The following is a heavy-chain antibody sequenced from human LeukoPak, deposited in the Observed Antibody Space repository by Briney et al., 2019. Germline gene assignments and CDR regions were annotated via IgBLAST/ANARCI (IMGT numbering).Heavy chain of an antibody. CDR1: GYNFFSYW. CDR2: IYPGDSDT. CDR3: ARRHSYGSESYSFFDL. Sequence: GESLKISCKGSGYNFFSYWIAWVRQMPGEGLEWMGIIYPGDSDTRYSPSFEGQVTISADRITTTAYLQWSSLKASDTAIYYCARRHSYGSESYSFFDLWGQGTLVTVSS. V-gene: IGHV5-51*01. J-gene: IGHJ4*02. D-gene: IGHD3-10*01.